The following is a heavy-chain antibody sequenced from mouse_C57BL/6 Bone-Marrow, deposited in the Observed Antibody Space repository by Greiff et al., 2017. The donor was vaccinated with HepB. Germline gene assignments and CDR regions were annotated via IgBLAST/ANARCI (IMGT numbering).Heavy chain of an antibody. CDR2: ISSGSSTI. V-gene: IGHV5-17*01. CDR1: GFTFSDYG. CDR3: ARITTVVAPNV. Sequence: EVKLQESGGGLVKPGGSLKLSCAASGFTFSDYGMHWVRQAPEKGLEWVAYISSGSSTIYYADTVKGRFTISRDNAKNTLFLQMTSLRSEDTAMYYCARITTVVAPNVWGTGTTVTVSS. J-gene: IGHJ1*03. D-gene: IGHD1-1*01.